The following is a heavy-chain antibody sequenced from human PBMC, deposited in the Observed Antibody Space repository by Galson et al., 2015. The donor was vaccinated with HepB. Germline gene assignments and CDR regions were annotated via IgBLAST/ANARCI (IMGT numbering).Heavy chain of an antibody. D-gene: IGHD6-6*01. Sequence: LRLSCAASGFTFSSYSMNWVRQAPGKGLEWVSSINSFSNYIFYADSVKGRFTISRDNAKNSLYLQMNSLRVEDTAVYYCATLGAARPVYYYHDMDVWGQGTTVTVSS. CDR2: INSFSNYI. CDR3: ATLGAARPVYYYHDMDV. J-gene: IGHJ6*02. V-gene: IGHV3-21*01. CDR1: GFTFSSYS.